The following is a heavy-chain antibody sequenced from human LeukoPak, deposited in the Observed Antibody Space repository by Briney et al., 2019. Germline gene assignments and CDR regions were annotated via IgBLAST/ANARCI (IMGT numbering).Heavy chain of an antibody. CDR1: GITLSNYG. D-gene: IGHD3-10*01. CDR3: ARLMLWSGSYPHAVDY. Sequence: GGSLRLSCAVSGITLSNYGMSWVRQAPGKGLEWVSVIYSGGSTYYADSVKGRFTISRDNSKNTLYLQMNSLRAEDTAVYYCARLMLWSGSYPHAVDYWGQGTLVTVSS. CDR2: IYSGGST. V-gene: IGHV3-66*02. J-gene: IGHJ4*02.